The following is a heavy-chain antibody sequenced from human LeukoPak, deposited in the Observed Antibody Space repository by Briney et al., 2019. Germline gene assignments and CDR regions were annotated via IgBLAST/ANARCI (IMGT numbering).Heavy chain of an antibody. V-gene: IGHV1-8*03. J-gene: IGHJ3*02. CDR2: MNPNSGNT. D-gene: IGHD3-16*01. CDR3: ARGLGWGYAFDI. CDR1: GYTFTSYD. Sequence: ASVKVSCKASGYTFTSYDTNWVRQATGQGLEWMGWMNPNSGNTGYAQKFQGRVTITRNTSISTAYMELSSLRSEDTAVYYCARGLGWGYAFDIWGQGTMVTVSS.